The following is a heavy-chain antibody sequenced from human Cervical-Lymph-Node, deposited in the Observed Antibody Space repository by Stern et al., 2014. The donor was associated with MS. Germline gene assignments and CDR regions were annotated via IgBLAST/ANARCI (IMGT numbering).Heavy chain of an antibody. D-gene: IGHD1-26*01. CDR1: GGSISRSSYF. CDR3: ARHSPGGYYGDWYFDL. CDR2: IYYSGST. J-gene: IGHJ2*01. V-gene: IGHV4-39*01. Sequence: VQLVESGPGLVKPSETLSLTCTVSGGSISRSSYFWGWIRQPPGKGLEWIGSIYYSGSTYYNPSLKSRANISVDTSKNQFSVRVPSVTAADTAVYYCARHSPGGYYGDWYFDLWGRGTLVTVSS.